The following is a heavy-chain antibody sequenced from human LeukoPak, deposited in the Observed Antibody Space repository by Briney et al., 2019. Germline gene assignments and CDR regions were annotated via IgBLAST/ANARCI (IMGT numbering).Heavy chain of an antibody. D-gene: IGHD3-3*01. V-gene: IGHV1-2*02. CDR2: INPNSGGT. CDR3: ARGPSYFWSGYPDY. CDR1: GYTFTGYY. J-gene: IGHJ4*02. Sequence: ASVKVSCRPSGYTFTGYYMHWVRRAPGHRLEWMGWINPNSGGTNYTQKFQGRVTMTRDTSISTAYMELSRLRSDDTAVYHCARGPSYFWSGYPDYWGQGTLVTVSS.